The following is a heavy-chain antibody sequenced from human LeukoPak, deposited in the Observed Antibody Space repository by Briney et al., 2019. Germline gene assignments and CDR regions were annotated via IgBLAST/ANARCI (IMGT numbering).Heavy chain of an antibody. V-gene: IGHV3-15*01. CDR2: IKSKTEGGTT. CDR1: GFTFSNTW. J-gene: IGHJ4*02. D-gene: IGHD3-16*01. Sequence: GSLRLSCAASGFTFSNTWMSWVRQAPGKGLEWVGRIKSKTEGGTTDYSAPVKGRFTISRDDSRNTLYLQMNSLKTEDTGVYYCNTDSLVFNYWGQGTLVTVSS. CDR3: NTDSLVFNY.